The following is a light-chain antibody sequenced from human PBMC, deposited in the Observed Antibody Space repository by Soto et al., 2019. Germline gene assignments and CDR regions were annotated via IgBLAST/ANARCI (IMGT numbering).Light chain of an antibody. CDR1: QSISTY. V-gene: IGKV1-39*01. CDR3: QQSYNTPPYT. J-gene: IGKJ2*01. Sequence: DIQMTQSPSSLSASVGDRVTITCRASQSISTYLNWYQQKPGKAPKLLIYAASSLHSGVPSRSSGSGSATDFTLTISGLQPEDVATYYCQQSYNTPPYTFGQGTKLEIK. CDR2: AAS.